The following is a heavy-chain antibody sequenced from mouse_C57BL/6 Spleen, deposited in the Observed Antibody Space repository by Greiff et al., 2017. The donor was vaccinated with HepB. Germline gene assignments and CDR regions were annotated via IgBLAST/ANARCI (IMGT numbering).Heavy chain of an antibody. CDR1: GYTFTSYW. J-gene: IGHJ1*03. CDR2: IDPSDSET. V-gene: IGHV1-52*01. CDR3: ARSDITTVVATDFDV. D-gene: IGHD1-1*01. Sequence: QVQLQQPGAELVRPGSSVKLSCKASGYTFTSYWMHWVKQRPIQGLEWIGNIDPSDSETHYNQKFKDKATLTVDKSSSTAYMQLSSLTSEDSAVYYWARSDITTVVATDFDVWGTGTTVTVSS.